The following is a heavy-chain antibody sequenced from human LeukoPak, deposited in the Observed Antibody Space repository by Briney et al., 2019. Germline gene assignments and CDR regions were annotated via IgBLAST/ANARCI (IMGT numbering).Heavy chain of an antibody. J-gene: IGHJ4*02. CDR3: ARVEAGFSGWYPFDY. CDR2: IYYSGST. CDR1: GGSISSYY. D-gene: IGHD6-19*01. V-gene: IGHV4-59*01. Sequence: SETLSLTCTVSGGSISSYYWSWIRQPPGKGLEWIGYIYYSGSTNYNPSLKSRVTISVDTSKNQFSLKLSSVTAADTAVYYCARVEAGFSGWYPFDYWGQGTLVTVSS.